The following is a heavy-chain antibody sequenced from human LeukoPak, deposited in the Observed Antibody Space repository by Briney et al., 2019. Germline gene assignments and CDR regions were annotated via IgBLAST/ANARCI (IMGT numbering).Heavy chain of an antibody. CDR2: IIPILGLA. CDR3: ATKRGYSYAYVDY. J-gene: IGHJ4*02. Sequence: ASVKVSCKASGGTFSSYAISWVRQAPGQGLEWMGRIIPILGLANYAQKFQGRVTITADKSTSTAYMELSSLRSEDTAVYYCATKRGYSYAYVDYWGQGTLVTVSS. D-gene: IGHD5-18*01. CDR1: GGTFSSYA. V-gene: IGHV1-69*04.